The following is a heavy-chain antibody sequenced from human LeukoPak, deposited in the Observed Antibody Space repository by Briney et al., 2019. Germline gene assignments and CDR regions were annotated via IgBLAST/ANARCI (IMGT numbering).Heavy chain of an antibody. CDR3: ARERYYDSSGYSF. V-gene: IGHV1-2*02. Sequence: ASVKVSCKASGYTFTGYYMHWVRQAPGQGLEWMGWINPNSGGTNYAQKSQGRVTMTRDTSISTAYMELSRLRSDDTAVYYCARERYYDSSGYSFWGQGTLVTVSS. D-gene: IGHD3-22*01. CDR2: INPNSGGT. J-gene: IGHJ4*02. CDR1: GYTFTGYY.